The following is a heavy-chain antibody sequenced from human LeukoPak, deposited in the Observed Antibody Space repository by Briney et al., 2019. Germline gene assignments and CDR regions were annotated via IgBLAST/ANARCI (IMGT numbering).Heavy chain of an antibody. Sequence: PSETLSLTCTVSGGSISNYYWSWIRQPPGKGLEWIGYIHYSGSTNYNPPLKSRVTMSVDTSKNQLSLKLTSMTAADTAVYYCARELGATVVNYGMDVWGQGTTVTVSS. D-gene: IGHD4-23*01. CDR3: ARELGATVVNYGMDV. J-gene: IGHJ6*02. CDR2: IHYSGST. V-gene: IGHV4-59*01. CDR1: GGSISNYY.